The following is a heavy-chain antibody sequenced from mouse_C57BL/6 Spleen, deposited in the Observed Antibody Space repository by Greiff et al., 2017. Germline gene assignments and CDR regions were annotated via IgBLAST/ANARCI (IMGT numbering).Heavy chain of an antibody. CDR3: ARRYSGYWYFDV. J-gene: IGHJ1*03. Sequence: DVQLVESGGGLVKPGGSLKLSCAASGFTFSSYTMSWVRQTPEKRLEWVATISGGGGNTYYPDSVKGRFTISRDNAKNTLYLQMSSLRSEDTALYYCARRYSGYWYFDVWGTGTTVTVSS. D-gene: IGHD2-14*01. V-gene: IGHV5-9*01. CDR2: ISGGGGNT. CDR1: GFTFSSYT.